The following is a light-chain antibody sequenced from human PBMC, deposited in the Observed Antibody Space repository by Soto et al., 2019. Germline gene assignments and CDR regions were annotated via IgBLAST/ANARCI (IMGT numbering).Light chain of an antibody. Sequence: QSVLTQPPSVCGASRQRVTISCTGSSSNIGAGYDVHWYQQLPGTAPKLLIYGNSNRPSGVPDRFSGSKSGTSASLAITGLQAEDEADYYCQSYDSSLSGSVFGGGTKVTVL. CDR3: QSYDSSLSGSV. CDR1: SSNIGAGYD. J-gene: IGLJ2*01. CDR2: GNS. V-gene: IGLV1-40*01.